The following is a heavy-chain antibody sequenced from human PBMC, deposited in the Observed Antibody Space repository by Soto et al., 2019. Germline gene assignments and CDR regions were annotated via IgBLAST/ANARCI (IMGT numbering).Heavy chain of an antibody. CDR1: GVSFSGYY. Sequence: QVQLQQWGAGLLKPSETLSLTCAVYGVSFSGYYWSWIRQPPGKGLEWIGEINHSGSTNYNPSLKSRVTISVDTSKNQFSLKLSSVTAADTAVYYCARDYYYYGMDVWGQGTTVTVSS. CDR3: ARDYYYYGMDV. V-gene: IGHV4-34*01. J-gene: IGHJ6*02. CDR2: INHSGST.